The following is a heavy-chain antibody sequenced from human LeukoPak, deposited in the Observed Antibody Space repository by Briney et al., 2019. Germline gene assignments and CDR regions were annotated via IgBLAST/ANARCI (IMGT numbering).Heavy chain of an antibody. D-gene: IGHD2-8*01. CDR2: IYYSGST. CDR1: GGSISSYY. CDR3: ARDFSPRTKYYYMDV. V-gene: IGHV4-59*01. Sequence: SETLSLTCTVSGGSISSYYWSWFRQPPGKGLEWIGYIYYSGSTNYNPSLKSRVTISVDKSKNQFSLKLSSVTAADTAVYYCARDFSPRTKYYYMDVWGKGTTVTVSS. J-gene: IGHJ6*03.